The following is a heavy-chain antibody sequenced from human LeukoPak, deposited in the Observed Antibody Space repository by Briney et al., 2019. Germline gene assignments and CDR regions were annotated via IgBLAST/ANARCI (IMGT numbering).Heavy chain of an antibody. J-gene: IGHJ3*02. Sequence: SETLSLTCTVSGGSISSYYWSWIRQPAGKGLEWIGHIYTSGSTNYNPSLKSRVTMSVDTSKNQFSLKLSSLTAADTAVYYCATPSSYYDSSGYYFIDAFDIWGQGTMVTVSS. V-gene: IGHV4-4*07. CDR1: GGSISSYY. CDR3: ATPSSYYDSSGYYFIDAFDI. CDR2: IYTSGST. D-gene: IGHD3-22*01.